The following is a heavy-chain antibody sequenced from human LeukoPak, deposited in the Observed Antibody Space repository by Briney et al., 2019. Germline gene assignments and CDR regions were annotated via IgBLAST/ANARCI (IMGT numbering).Heavy chain of an antibody. Sequence: GGSLRLSCAASGFTFSIYAMSWVRQAPGKGLEWVSAISGSGGSTYYADSVKGRFTISRDNSKNTLYLQMNSLRAEGTAVYYCAKGVVRFLEWLFSDAFDIWGQGTMVTVSS. D-gene: IGHD3-3*01. CDR2: ISGSGGST. V-gene: IGHV3-23*01. CDR1: GFTFSIYA. CDR3: AKGVVRFLEWLFSDAFDI. J-gene: IGHJ3*02.